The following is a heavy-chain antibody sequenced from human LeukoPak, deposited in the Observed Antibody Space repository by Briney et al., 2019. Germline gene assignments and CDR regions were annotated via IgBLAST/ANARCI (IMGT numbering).Heavy chain of an antibody. J-gene: IGHJ4*02. D-gene: IGHD5-24*01. CDR1: GGSISSGDYY. V-gene: IGHV4-30-4*08. CDR2: IYYSGST. Sequence: PSQTLSLTCTVSGGSISSGDYYWSWIRQPPGKGLKWIGYIYYSGSTYYNPSLKSRVTISVDTSKNQFSLKLSSVTAADTAVYYCARGLGGGYTYFDYWGQGTLVTVSS. CDR3: ARGLGGGYTYFDY.